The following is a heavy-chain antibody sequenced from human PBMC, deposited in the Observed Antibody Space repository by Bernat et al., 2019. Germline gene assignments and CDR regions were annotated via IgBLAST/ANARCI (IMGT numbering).Heavy chain of an antibody. D-gene: IGHD3-9*01. Sequence: QVQLVQSGAEVKKPGASVKVSCKASGYTFTSYGISWVRQAPGQGLEWMGWISAYNGNTNYAQKLQGRVTMTTDTSTSTAYMELRSLRSDDTAVYYCARAPPHYDILTGYPQNWFDPWGQGTLVTVSS. J-gene: IGHJ5*02. CDR3: ARAPPHYDILTGYPQNWFDP. V-gene: IGHV1-18*01. CDR2: ISAYNGNT. CDR1: GYTFTSYG.